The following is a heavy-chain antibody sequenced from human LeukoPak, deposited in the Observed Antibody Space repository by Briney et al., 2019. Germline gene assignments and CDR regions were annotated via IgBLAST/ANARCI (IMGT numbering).Heavy chain of an antibody. D-gene: IGHD2-21*02. J-gene: IGHJ4*02. V-gene: IGHV4-59*08. CDR2: IYYSGST. CDR3: ARRARCGGDCSTFDY. CDR1: GGSISSYY. Sequence: SETLSLTCTVSGGSISSYYWSWIRQPPGKGLEWIGYIYYSGSTNYNPSLKSRVTISVDTSKNQFSLKLSSVTAADTAVYYCARRARCGGDCSTFDYWGQGTLVTVSS.